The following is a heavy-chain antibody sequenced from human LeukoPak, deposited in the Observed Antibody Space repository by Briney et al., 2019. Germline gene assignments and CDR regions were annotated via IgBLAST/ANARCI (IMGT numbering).Heavy chain of an antibody. CDR3: ARIHRYCSGGACYVLDN. V-gene: IGHV4-59*02. J-gene: IGHJ4*02. D-gene: IGHD2-15*01. CDR1: GGSVSGYY. CDR2: VYYSGST. Sequence: AETLSLTCVVSGGSVSGYYWGWIRQPPGRGLEWIGYVYYSGSTNYNPSFKSRITISVDTSRNQFSLQLSPVTAADTAVYYCARIHRYCSGGACYVLDNWGQGTLVAVSS.